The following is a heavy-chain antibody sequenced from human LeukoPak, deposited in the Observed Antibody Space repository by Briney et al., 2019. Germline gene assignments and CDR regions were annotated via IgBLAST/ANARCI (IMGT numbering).Heavy chain of an antibody. CDR1: GGSISSYY. D-gene: IGHD2-2*01. V-gene: IGHV4-59*01. J-gene: IGHJ4*02. Sequence: SETLSLTCTVSGGSISSYYWSWLRQPPGKGLEWIGYIYYSGSTNYNPSLKSRVTISVDTSKNQFSLKLSSVTAADTAVYYCARESYCSSTSCYPDYWGQGTLVTVSS. CDR3: ARESYCSSTSCYPDY. CDR2: IYYSGST.